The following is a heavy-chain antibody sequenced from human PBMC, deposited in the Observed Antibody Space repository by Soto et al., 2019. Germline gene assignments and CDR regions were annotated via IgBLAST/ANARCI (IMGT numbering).Heavy chain of an antibody. D-gene: IGHD2-2*01. CDR1: GGSFSGYY. CDR2: INHSGST. Sequence: QVQLQQWGAGLLKPSETLSLTCAVYGGSFSGYYWSWIRQPPGKGLEWIGEINHSGSTNYNPSLKSRVTISVDTSKNQFSLKLRSVTAADTAVYYCARGLCTSTSCDHPYAFDGWGPGTMVTVSS. CDR3: ARGLCTSTSCDHPYAFDG. J-gene: IGHJ3*01. V-gene: IGHV4-34*01.